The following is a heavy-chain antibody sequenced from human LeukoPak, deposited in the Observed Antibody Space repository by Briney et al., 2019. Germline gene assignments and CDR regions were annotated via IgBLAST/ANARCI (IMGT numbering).Heavy chain of an antibody. D-gene: IGHD3-16*01. Sequence: SDTLSLTCTVSGGSLSRERYHLMWIRQPPAKGLEGIAYIFNSGSSNYNPSLKSRVPISVDTSKTQSSLKLNSVTAADTAQYHCARGVGGVREGFDIWGQGTMVTVSS. CDR2: IFNSGSS. V-gene: IGHV4-61*01. J-gene: IGHJ3*02. CDR3: ARGVGGVREGFDI. CDR1: GGSLSRERYH.